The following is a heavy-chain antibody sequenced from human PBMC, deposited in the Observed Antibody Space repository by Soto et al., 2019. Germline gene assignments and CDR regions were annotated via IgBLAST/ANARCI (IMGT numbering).Heavy chain of an antibody. J-gene: IGHJ6*03. CDR2: IGTAGDT. V-gene: IGHV3-13*01. D-gene: IGHD2-15*01. Sequence: EVQLVESGGGLVQPGGSLRLSCAASGFTFSSYDMHWVRQATGKGLSWVSAIGTAGDTYYPGSVKGRFTISRENAKNSLYIQMNSLRAGDTAVYYCARDKGVGYCSGGSCARYSYYIDVWGKGTTVTVSS. CDR1: GFTFSSYD. CDR3: ARDKGVGYCSGGSCARYSYYIDV.